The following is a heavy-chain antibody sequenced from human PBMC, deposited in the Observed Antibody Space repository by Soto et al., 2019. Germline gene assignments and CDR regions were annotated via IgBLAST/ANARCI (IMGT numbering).Heavy chain of an antibody. J-gene: IGHJ6*03. CDR1: GDRFTDYY. V-gene: IGHV1-2*04. D-gene: IGHD5-12*01. Sequence: QVQLVQSGAEVKEPGASVTVSCRASGDRFTDYYMHWVRQAPGQGLEWMGWINPNSGVTKYAQKFQGWVTMTRETSLRTVYMQLSRLRFDDTAIYYCARESGGATATLDYYYFYMDVWGTGTTVTVSS. CDR2: INPNSGVT. CDR3: ARESGGATATLDYYYFYMDV.